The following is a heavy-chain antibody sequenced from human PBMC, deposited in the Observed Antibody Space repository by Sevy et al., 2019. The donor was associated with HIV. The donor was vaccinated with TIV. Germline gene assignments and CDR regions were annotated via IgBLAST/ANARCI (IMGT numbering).Heavy chain of an antibody. D-gene: IGHD3-22*01. V-gene: IGHV1-24*01. CDR1: GYTLTELS. J-gene: IGHJ4*02. CDR3: ATTKDYYDSSGYPFDY. CDR2: FDPEDGET. Sequence: ASVKVSCKVSGYTLTELSMHWVRQAPGKGLEWMGSFDPEDGETIYQQKFQGRVTLTEDTSTETAYMELSSLRSEDTAVYYCATTKDYYDSSGYPFDYWGQRTLVTVSS.